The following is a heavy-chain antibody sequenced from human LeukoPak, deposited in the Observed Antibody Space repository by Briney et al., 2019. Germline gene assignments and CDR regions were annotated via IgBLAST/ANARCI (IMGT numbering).Heavy chain of an antibody. CDR3: AKADNYDFWI. CDR1: GFILSSYW. J-gene: IGHJ4*02. Sequence: PGGSLRLSWAGSGFILSSYWLHWVRQAPGKGLVWVAFIRYDGSNKYYADSVKGRFTISRDNSKNTLYLQMNSLRAEDTAVYYCAKADNYDFWIRGQGTLVTVSS. D-gene: IGHD3-3*01. CDR2: IRYDGSNK. V-gene: IGHV3-30*02.